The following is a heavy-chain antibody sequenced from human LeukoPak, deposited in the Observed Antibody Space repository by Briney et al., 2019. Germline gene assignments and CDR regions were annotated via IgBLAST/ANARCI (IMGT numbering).Heavy chain of an antibody. Sequence: GGSLRLSCAASGFTFSSFGIHWVRQAPGKGLEWVAVISYDGSNKYYADSVKGRFTISRDNSKNTLYLQIDSLRAEDTALYYCAKDQAQRTFDYWGQGTLVTVSS. CDR1: GFTFSSFG. J-gene: IGHJ4*02. CDR2: ISYDGSNK. V-gene: IGHV3-30*18. CDR3: AKDQAQRTFDY. D-gene: IGHD6-25*01.